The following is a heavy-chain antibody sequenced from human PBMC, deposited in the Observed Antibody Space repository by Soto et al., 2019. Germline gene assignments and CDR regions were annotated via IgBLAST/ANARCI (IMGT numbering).Heavy chain of an antibody. J-gene: IGHJ6*02. V-gene: IGHV4-30-2*01. CDR2: IYHSGST. Sequence: PSETLSLTCAVSGGSISSGGYSWSWIRQPPGKGLEWIGYIYHSGSTYYNPSLKSRVTISVDRSKNQFSLKLSSVTAADTAVYYCARATYYYGSGSYYYYYYGMDVWGQGTTVTVSS. D-gene: IGHD3-10*01. CDR3: ARATYYYGSGSYYYYYYGMDV. CDR1: GGSISSGGYS.